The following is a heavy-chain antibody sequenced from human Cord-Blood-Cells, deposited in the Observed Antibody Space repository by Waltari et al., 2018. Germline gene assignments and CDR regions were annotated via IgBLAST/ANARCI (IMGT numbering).Heavy chain of an antibody. J-gene: IGHJ3*02. CDR1: GFTFRSSR. V-gene: IGHV3-7*01. D-gene: IGHD6-13*01. CDR2: IKQDGSEK. CDR3: ARDYSQLGDAFDI. Sequence: EVQLVESGGGLARPGGSLSLPCPASGFTFRSSRMTGSRQAPGKGLEWVANIKQDGSEKYYVDSVKGRFTISRDNAKNSLYLQMNSLRAEDTAVYYCARDYSQLGDAFDIWGQGTMVTVSS.